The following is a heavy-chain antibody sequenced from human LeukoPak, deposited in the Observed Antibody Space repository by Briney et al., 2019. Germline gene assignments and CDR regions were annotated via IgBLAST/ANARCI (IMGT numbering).Heavy chain of an antibody. CDR3: AKRYSNSWYAAWDY. V-gene: IGHV3-23*01. CDR1: GFLFSTYA. Sequence: GGSLRLSCAASGFLFSTYAMSWVRQAPGKGLEWVSTISGSRGGTYYADSVKGRFTISRDNSKNTLDLQMNSLRAEDTAVYYCAKRYSNSWYAAWDYWGRGTLVTVS. J-gene: IGHJ4*02. CDR2: ISGSRGGT. D-gene: IGHD6-13*01.